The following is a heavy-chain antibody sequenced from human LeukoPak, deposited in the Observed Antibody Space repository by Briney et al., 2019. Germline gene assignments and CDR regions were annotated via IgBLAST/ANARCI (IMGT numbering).Heavy chain of an antibody. Sequence: SVKVSCKASGGTFSSYAISWVRQAPGQGLEWMGGIIPIFGTANYAQKFQGRVTITADESTSTAYMELSSLRSEDTAVYYCARAGDIVVVPAAIGWFDPWGQGTLVTVSS. V-gene: IGHV1-69*13. CDR1: GGTFSSYA. CDR3: ARAGDIVVVPAAIGWFDP. J-gene: IGHJ5*02. CDR2: IIPIFGTA. D-gene: IGHD2-2*02.